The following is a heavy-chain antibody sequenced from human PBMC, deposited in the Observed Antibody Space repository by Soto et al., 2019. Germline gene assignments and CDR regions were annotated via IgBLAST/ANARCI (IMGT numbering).Heavy chain of an antibody. D-gene: IGHD4-17*01. CDR1: GGSISSYY. CDR2: SYYTGST. Sequence: QVQLQESGPGLVKPSETLSLTCTVSGGSISSYYWSWIRQPPGKGLEWIGYSYYTGSTNYNPSRKSRVTISVDTSKNQYSLKLGSVAAADAAVYYCARHETLHGDYDHWGQGTLVTVSS. V-gene: IGHV4-59*08. J-gene: IGHJ4*02. CDR3: ARHETLHGDYDH.